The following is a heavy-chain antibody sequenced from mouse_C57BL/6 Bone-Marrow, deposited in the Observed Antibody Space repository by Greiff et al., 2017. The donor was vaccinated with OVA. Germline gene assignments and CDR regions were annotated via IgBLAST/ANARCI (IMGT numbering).Heavy chain of an antibody. V-gene: IGHV3-1*01. CDR1: GYSITSGYD. Sequence: VQLQESGPGMVKPSQSLSLTCTVTGYSITSGYDWHWIRHFPGNKLEWMGYISYSGSTNYNPSLKSRISITHDTSKNHFFLKLNSVTTEDTATYYCARRYYGSRVLGGFDVWGTGTTVTVSS. CDR2: ISYSGST. J-gene: IGHJ1*03. D-gene: IGHD1-1*01. CDR3: ARRYYGSRVLGGFDV.